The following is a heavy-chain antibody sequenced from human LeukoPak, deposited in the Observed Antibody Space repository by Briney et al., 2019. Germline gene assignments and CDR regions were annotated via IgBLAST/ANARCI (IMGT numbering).Heavy chain of an antibody. V-gene: IGHV1-2*02. CDR2: INPNSGGT. Sequence: ASVRVSCKASGYTFTGYYMHWVRQAPGQGLEWMGWINPNSGGTNYAQKFQGRVTMTRDTSISTAYTELRSLRSDDTAVYYCARVSPWDRLYRYWGQGTLVTVSS. J-gene: IGHJ4*02. CDR1: GYTFTGYY. CDR3: ARVSPWDRLYRY. D-gene: IGHD1-26*01.